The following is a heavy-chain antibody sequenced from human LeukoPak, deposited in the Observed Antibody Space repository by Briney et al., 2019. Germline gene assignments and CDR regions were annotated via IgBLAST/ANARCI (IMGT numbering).Heavy chain of an antibody. CDR2: ISWNSGSI. D-gene: IGHD1-26*01. CDR3: AKDIRGATSYYYGMDV. Sequence: GGSLRLSCAASGFTFDDYAMHWVRQAPGKGLEWVSGISWNSGSIGYADSVKGRFTISRDNAKNSLYLQMNSLRAEDTALYYCAKDIRGATSYYYGMDVWGQGTTVTVSS. CDR1: GFTFDDYA. V-gene: IGHV3-9*01. J-gene: IGHJ6*02.